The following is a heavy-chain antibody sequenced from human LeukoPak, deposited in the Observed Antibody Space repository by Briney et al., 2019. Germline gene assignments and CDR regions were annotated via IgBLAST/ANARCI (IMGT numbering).Heavy chain of an antibody. CDR3: ARGQDELLWFGEFDYYYYGMDV. CDR2: INPNSGGT. CDR1: GYTFTGYY. D-gene: IGHD3-10*01. V-gene: IGHV1-2*02. J-gene: IGHJ6*02. Sequence: GASVKVSCKAFGYTFTGYYMHWVRQAPGQGLEWMGWINPNSGGTNYAQKFQGRVTMTRDTSISTAYMELSRLRSDDTAVYYCARGQDELLWFGEFDYYYYGMDVWGQGTTVTVSS.